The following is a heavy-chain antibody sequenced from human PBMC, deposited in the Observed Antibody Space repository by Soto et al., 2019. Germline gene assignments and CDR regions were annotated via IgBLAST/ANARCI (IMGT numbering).Heavy chain of an antibody. V-gene: IGHV1-46*03. Sequence: ASVKVSCKASGYTFTSYYMHWVRQAPGQGLEWMGIINPSGGSTSYAQKFQGRVTMTRDTSTSIVYMELSSLRSEDTAVYYCARGPGLLWFGELFGAFDIWGQGTMVTVSS. CDR2: INPSGGST. D-gene: IGHD3-10*01. J-gene: IGHJ3*02. CDR3: ARGPGLLWFGELFGAFDI. CDR1: GYTFTSYY.